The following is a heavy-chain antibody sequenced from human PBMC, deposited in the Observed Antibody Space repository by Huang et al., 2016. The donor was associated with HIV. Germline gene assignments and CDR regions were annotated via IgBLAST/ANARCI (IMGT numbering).Heavy chain of an antibody. D-gene: IGHD2-21*02. CDR2: VNHRGLS. V-gene: IGHV4-34*02. J-gene: IGHJ4*02. Sequence: QVQLQQWGAGLLKPSGALSLKCAVYGGSFIDHYWTWIRLSPGKRLEWIGEVNHRGLSTYNPSLRCRVTMSVDMSKNQFSLNLTSLTAADTAVYYCARPRMTATSSDSTWSFFDSWGQGTLVIVSS. CDR3: ARPRMTATSSDSTWSFFDS. CDR1: GGSFIDHY.